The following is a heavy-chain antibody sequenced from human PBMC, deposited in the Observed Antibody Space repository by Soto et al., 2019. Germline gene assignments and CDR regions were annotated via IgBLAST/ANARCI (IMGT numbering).Heavy chain of an antibody. D-gene: IGHD2-8*01. CDR1: GGSISSTIYY. CDR2: IYYTGST. J-gene: IGHJ4*02. V-gene: IGHV4-39*01. Sequence: QLQLQESGPGLVKPSETLSLTCTVSGGSISSTIYYWGWIRQPPGKGLEWIGSIYYTGSTYDNPSLKGRVSISVDTSKDQVSLKLSSVTAADTAVYYCATRARYCTTASCLDYWGQGTLVTVSS. CDR3: ATRARYCTTASCLDY.